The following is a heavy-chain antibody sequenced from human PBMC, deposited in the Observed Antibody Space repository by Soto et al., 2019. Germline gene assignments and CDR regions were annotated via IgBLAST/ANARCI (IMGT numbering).Heavy chain of an antibody. CDR1: GYTFNSYG. CDR2: ISSYNGHT. D-gene: IGHD3-16*01. Sequence: QVQLVQSGGEVTRPGASVRVSCKASGYTFNSYGISWVRQAPGQGLEWMGWISSYNGHTDYARKFQGRVAMTTDISTNTVSMELRDLRSDDTAVYYCARGRSWGARDFANWGQGTLVTVSS. J-gene: IGHJ4*02. V-gene: IGHV1-18*01. CDR3: ARGRSWGARDFAN.